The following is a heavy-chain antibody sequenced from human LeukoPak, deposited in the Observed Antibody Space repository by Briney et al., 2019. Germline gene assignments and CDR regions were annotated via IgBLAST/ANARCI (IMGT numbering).Heavy chain of an antibody. CDR2: IYYSGNT. CDR3: ARQADDSSSSLVYFDY. J-gene: IGHJ4*02. D-gene: IGHD6-6*01. Sequence: SQTLSLTCAVSGGSISSHYWSWIRQPPGKGLEWIGFIYYSGNTKYNPSLKSRVTISADTSKNQFSLKLSSVTAADTAVYYCARQADDSSSSLVYFDYWGQGTLVTVSS. V-gene: IGHV4-59*08. CDR1: GGSISSHY.